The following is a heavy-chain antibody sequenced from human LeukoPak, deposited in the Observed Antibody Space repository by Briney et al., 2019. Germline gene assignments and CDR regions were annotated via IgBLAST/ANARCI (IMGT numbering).Heavy chain of an antibody. Sequence: GGSLRLSCAASGFTFSSYAMSWVRQAPGKGLERVSAISGSGGSTYYADSVKGRFTISRDNSKNTLYLQMNSLRAEDTAVYYCAKHFFYGSGSYYNFGYVDYWGQGTLVTVSS. J-gene: IGHJ4*02. V-gene: IGHV3-23*01. CDR2: ISGSGGST. CDR1: GFTFSSYA. CDR3: AKHFFYGSGSYYNFGYVDY. D-gene: IGHD3-10*01.